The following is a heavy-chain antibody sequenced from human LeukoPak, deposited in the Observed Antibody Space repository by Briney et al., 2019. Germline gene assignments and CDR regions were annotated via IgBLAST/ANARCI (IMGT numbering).Heavy chain of an antibody. CDR3: TRGSSGRRDN. D-gene: IGHD6-19*01. CDR1: GYTFTSCD. J-gene: IGHJ4*02. Sequence: ASVTVSCKASGYTFTSCDINWVRQAPGQGLEWMGWMNPNSGNTGYGQSFQGRITMTRDISIGTAYMELSNLTSEDTAIYYRTRGSSGRRDNWGQGTLVTVSA. V-gene: IGHV1-8*01. CDR2: MNPNSGNT.